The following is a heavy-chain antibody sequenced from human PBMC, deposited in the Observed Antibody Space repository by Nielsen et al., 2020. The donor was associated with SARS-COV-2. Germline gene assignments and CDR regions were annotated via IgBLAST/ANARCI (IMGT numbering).Heavy chain of an antibody. V-gene: IGHV3-23*03. CDR1: GFTFSSYS. CDR3: AKGESDFAFLHPTNWFDP. J-gene: IGHJ5*02. Sequence: GGSLRLSCAASGFTFSSYSMNWVRQAPGKGLEWVSVFYSGGTTLYADSVKGRFTISRDNSKNTLYLQMNSLRAEDTAVYYCAKGESDFAFLHPTNWFDPWGQGTLVTVSS. D-gene: IGHD2/OR15-2a*01. CDR2: FYSGGTT.